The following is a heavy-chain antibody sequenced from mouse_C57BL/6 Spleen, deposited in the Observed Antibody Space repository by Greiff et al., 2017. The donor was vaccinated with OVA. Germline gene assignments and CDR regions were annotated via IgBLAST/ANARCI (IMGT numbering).Heavy chain of an antibody. D-gene: IGHD2-1*01. J-gene: IGHJ2*01. V-gene: IGHV1-76*01. CDR3: ARDGNHYFDY. Sequence: VQLQQSGAELVRPGASVKLSCKASGYTFTDYYINWVKQRPGQGLEWIARIYPGSGNTYYNEKFKGKATLTAEKSSSTAYMQLSSLTSEDSAVYFCARDGNHYFDYWGQGTTLTVSS. CDR2: IYPGSGNT. CDR1: GYTFTDYY.